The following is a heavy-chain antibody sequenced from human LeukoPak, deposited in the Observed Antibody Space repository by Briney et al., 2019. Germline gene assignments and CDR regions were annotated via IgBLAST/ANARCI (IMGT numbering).Heavy chain of an antibody. D-gene: IGHD4-17*01. CDR2: LKSDGSTA. J-gene: IGHJ4*02. CDR3: ARGIYGDRVAFDS. Sequence: GGSLRLSCAASGFTFSSFNMHWVRQAPGKGLVWVSRLKSDGSTAMYADSVQGRFTISRDNARNTVHLLMSSLAVEDTGVYYCARGIYGDRVAFDSWGQGALVTVSS. V-gene: IGHV3-74*03. CDR1: GFTFSSFN.